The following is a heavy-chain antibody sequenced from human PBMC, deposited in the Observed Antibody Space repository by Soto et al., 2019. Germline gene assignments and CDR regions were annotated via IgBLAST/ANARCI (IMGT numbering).Heavy chain of an antibody. CDR1: GGSISSCY. V-gene: IGHV4-59*01. J-gene: IGHJ5*02. D-gene: IGHD1-26*01. Sequence: SETLSLTCTVSGGSISSCYWSWMRQPPGKGLEWIGYIYYSGSTNYNPSLKSRVTISVDTSKNQFSLKLSSVTAADTAVYYCARASLVGATMWFDPWGQGTLVTVSS. CDR2: IYYSGST. CDR3: ARASLVGATMWFDP.